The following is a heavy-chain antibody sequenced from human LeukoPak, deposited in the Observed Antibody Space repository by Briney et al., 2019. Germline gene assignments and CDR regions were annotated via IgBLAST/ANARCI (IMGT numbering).Heavy chain of an antibody. CDR3: TKRWSVNWFDP. J-gene: IGHJ5*02. D-gene: IGHD3-3*01. Sequence: GGSLRLSCAASGFTFSDYWMSWVRQAPGKGLEWVANIKEDGSEQCYVDAVKGRFTVSRDNARKSVYLQMNSLRADDTAVYYCTKRWSVNWFDPWGQGTLVTVSS. CDR2: IKEDGSEQ. CDR1: GFTFSDYW. V-gene: IGHV3-7*01.